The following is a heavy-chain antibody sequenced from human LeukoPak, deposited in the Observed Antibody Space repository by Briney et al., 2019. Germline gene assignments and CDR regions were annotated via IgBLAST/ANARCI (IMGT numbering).Heavy chain of an antibody. CDR2: ISHDERTK. V-gene: IGHV3-30*03. D-gene: IGHD6-13*01. CDR3: ARDIAAARYGDYYYGMDV. CDR1: GFTFSSYG. J-gene: IGHJ6*02. Sequence: GRSLRLSCAASGFTFSSYGMHWVRQAPGKGLEWVAVISHDERTKYYADSMKGRITISRDNSKNTVFLQMNSLRAEDTAVYYCARDIAAARYGDYYYGMDVWGQGTTVTVSS.